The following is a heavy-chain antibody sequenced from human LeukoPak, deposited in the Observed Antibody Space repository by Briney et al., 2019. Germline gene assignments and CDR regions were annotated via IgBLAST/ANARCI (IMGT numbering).Heavy chain of an antibody. D-gene: IGHD3-10*01. CDR3: ARDNSYYGSGSYYRVSFSYYFDY. V-gene: IGHV1-18*01. CDR2: ISAYNGNT. CDR1: GYTFTSYG. J-gene: IGHJ4*02. Sequence: ASVKVSCKASGYTFTSYGISWVRQAPGQGLEWMGWISAYNGNTNYAQKLQGRVTMTTDTSTSTAYMELRSLRSDDTAVYYCARDNSYYGSGSYYRVSFSYYFDYWGQGTLVTVSS.